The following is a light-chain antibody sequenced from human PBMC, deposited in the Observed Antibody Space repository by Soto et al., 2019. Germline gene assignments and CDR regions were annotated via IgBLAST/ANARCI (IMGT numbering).Light chain of an antibody. CDR1: QSLLANCNNKNS. CDR3: QHFFSPPFP. V-gene: IGKV4-1*01. J-gene: IGKJ2*01. Sequence: DIVMTQSPDSLAVSLGERATINCKSSQSLLANCNNKNSLAWYQHKPGQPPKMLVLWASTRESGVPVRFSGSGSGTDFTLTISSLQAEDAAVYYCQHFFSPPFPFGQGTKLEIK. CDR2: WAS.